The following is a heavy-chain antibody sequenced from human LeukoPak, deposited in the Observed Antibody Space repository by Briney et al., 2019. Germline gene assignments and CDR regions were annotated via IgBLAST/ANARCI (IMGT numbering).Heavy chain of an antibody. D-gene: IGHD6-19*01. Sequence: GGSLRLSCAASGFTFSSYGMHWVRQAPGKGLGWVAFIRYDGSNKYYADSVKGRFTISRDNSKNTLYLQMNSLRAEDTAVYYCAKDTHSSGWYYYYYGMDVWGQGTTVTVSS. CDR1: GFTFSSYG. CDR3: AKDTHSSGWYYYYYGMDV. J-gene: IGHJ6*02. V-gene: IGHV3-30*02. CDR2: IRYDGSNK.